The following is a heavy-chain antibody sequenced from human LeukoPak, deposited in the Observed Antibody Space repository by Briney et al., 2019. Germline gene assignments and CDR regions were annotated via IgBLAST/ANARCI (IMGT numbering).Heavy chain of an antibody. J-gene: IGHJ6*03. D-gene: IGHD6-6*01. CDR2: IKQDGSEK. Sequence: GGSLRLSFAASGFTFSSYWMSWVRQAPGKGLEWVANIKQDGSEKYYVDSVKGRFTISRDNAKNSLYLQMNSLRAEDTAVYYCARVIRDSSSRYHYYYMDVWGKGTTVTVSS. CDR1: GFTFSSYW. CDR3: ARVIRDSSSRYHYYYMDV. V-gene: IGHV3-7*01.